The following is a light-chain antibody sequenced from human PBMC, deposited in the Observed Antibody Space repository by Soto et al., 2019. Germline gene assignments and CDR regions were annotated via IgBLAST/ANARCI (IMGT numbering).Light chain of an antibody. J-gene: IGLJ3*02. CDR3: NSYAGSNNLGV. CDR2: EVT. Sequence: QSVLTQHPSASGSPGQSVTISCTGTSSDVGGYNYVSWYQQHPGKVPKLIIYEVTKRPSGVPDRFSGSKSGNTASLTVSGLQAEDEADYYRNSYAGSNNLGVFGGGTKLTVL. CDR1: SSDVGGYNY. V-gene: IGLV2-8*01.